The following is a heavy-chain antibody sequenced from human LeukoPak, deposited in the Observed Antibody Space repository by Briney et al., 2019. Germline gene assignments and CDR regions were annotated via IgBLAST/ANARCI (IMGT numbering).Heavy chain of an antibody. Sequence: GGSLRLSCAASGFTFSSYAMSWIRQAPGKGLEWVSSISCSGGSTYYPDSEKGRITISRDNSKNTLYMQMNSLSAEDTAVYYCAKGHCSSTSCYWFDPWGQGTLVTVSS. J-gene: IGHJ5*02. CDR1: GFTFSSYA. CDR3: AKGHCSSTSCYWFDP. D-gene: IGHD2-2*01. V-gene: IGHV3-23*01. CDR2: ISCSGGST.